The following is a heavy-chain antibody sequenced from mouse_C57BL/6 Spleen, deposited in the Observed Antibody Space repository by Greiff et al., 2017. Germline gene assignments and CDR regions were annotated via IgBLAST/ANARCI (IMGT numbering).Heavy chain of an antibody. V-gene: IGHV1-82*01. CDR2: IYPGDGDT. Sequence: QVQLQQSGPELVKPGASVKISCKASGYAFSSSWMNWVKQRPGKGLEWIGRIYPGDGDTNYNGKFKGKATLTADKSSSTAYMQLSSLTSEDSAVYFCANSPYYYAMDYWGQGTSVTVSS. J-gene: IGHJ4*01. CDR1: GYAFSSSW. CDR3: ANSPYYYAMDY.